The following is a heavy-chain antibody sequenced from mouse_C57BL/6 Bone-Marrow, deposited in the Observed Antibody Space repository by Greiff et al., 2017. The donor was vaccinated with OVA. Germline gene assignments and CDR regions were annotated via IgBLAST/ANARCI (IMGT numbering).Heavy chain of an antibody. Sequence: EVQLVESGGGLVKPGGSLKLSCAASGFTFSDYGMHWVRQAPEKGLEWVAYISSGSSTIYYADTVKGRFTISRDNAKNTLFLQMTSLRSEDTAMYYCARPVGTDYYAMDYWGQGTSVTVSS. D-gene: IGHD3-1*01. V-gene: IGHV5-17*01. CDR1: GFTFSDYG. CDR2: ISSGSSTI. J-gene: IGHJ4*01. CDR3: ARPVGTDYYAMDY.